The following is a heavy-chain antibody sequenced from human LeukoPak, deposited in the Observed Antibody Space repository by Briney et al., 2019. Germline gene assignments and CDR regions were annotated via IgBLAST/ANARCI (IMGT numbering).Heavy chain of an antibody. CDR2: IYHRGST. Sequence: SETLSLTCTVSGYSISNGYYWGWIRQPPGKGLEWVGSIYHRGSTYYNPSLKSRVTISVDTSKNQFSLKLSSVTAADTAVYYCARAYSSGWYQPDYWGQGTLVTVSS. V-gene: IGHV4-38-2*02. CDR1: GYSISNGYY. CDR3: ARAYSSGWYQPDY. J-gene: IGHJ4*02. D-gene: IGHD6-19*01.